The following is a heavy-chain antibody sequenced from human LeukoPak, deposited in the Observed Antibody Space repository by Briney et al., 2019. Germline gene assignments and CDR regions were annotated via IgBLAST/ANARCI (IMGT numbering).Heavy chain of an antibody. CDR2: ISSSSRTI. CDR1: GFTFSSYS. D-gene: IGHD2-15*01. V-gene: IGHV3-48*04. J-gene: IGHJ3*02. Sequence: QPGGSLRLSCAASGFTFSSYSMNWVRQAPGKGLEWVSYISSSSRTIYYAESVKGRFTISRDNAKNSLYLQMNSLRAEDTAVYYCARLYCSGGSCYSGDAFDIWGQGTMVTVSS. CDR3: ARLYCSGGSCYSGDAFDI.